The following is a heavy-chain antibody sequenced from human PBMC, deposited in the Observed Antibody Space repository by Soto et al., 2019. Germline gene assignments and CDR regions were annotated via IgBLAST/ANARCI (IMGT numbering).Heavy chain of an antibody. CDR3: ARDKDRLQLGGNYYYAMDV. CDR1: GGTFSSSA. CDR2: IIPIFPTP. J-gene: IGHJ6*02. Sequence: QLEQSGAVEKQASSSVTVCCNASGGTFSSSAICWGRHAPGQRLEWVGGIIPIFPTPDYPQKFQGRVTITADEATSTAYMELTSLRSEDTAVYYCARDKDRLQLGGNYYYAMDVWGQGTTVTVSS. D-gene: IGHD5-12*01. V-gene: IGHV1-69*12.